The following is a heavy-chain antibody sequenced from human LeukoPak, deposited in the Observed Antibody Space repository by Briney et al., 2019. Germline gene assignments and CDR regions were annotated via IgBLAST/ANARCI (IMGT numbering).Heavy chain of an antibody. Sequence: ASVKVSCKASGGTFSSYGISWVRRAPGQGLEWMGIINPSGGSTSYAQKFQGRVTMTRDASTSTVYMELSSLRSEDTAVYYCARDRLVAAAGTEFDYWGQGTLVTVSS. CDR3: ARDRLVAAAGTEFDY. CDR1: GGTFSSYG. J-gene: IGHJ4*02. V-gene: IGHV1-46*01. D-gene: IGHD6-13*01. CDR2: INPSGGST.